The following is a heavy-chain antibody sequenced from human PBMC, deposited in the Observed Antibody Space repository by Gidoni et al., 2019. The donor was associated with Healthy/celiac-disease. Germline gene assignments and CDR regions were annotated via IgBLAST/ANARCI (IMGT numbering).Heavy chain of an antibody. V-gene: IGHV3-30*18. Sequence: QVQLVESGGGVVQPGRSLRLSCAASGFPFSSYGMHWVRQAPGKGLEWVAVISYDGSNKYYADSVKGRFTISRDNSKNTLYLQMNSLRAEDTAVYYCAKLNLYDYIWGSYLFDLWGRGTLVTVSS. CDR1: GFPFSSYG. J-gene: IGHJ2*01. CDR3: AKLNLYDYIWGSYLFDL. CDR2: ISYDGSNK. D-gene: IGHD3-16*02.